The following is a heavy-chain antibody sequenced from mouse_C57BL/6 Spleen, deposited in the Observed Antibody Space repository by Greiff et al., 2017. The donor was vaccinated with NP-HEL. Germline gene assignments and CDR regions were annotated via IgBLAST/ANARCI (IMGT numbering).Heavy chain of an antibody. D-gene: IGHD1-1*01. Sequence: EVKLMESGGGLVKPGGSLKLSCAASGFTFSDYGMHWVRQAPEKGLEWVAYISSGSSTIYYADTVKGRFTISRDNAKNTLFLQMTSLRSEDTAMYYCARSFMTGDAMDYWGQGTSVTVSS. J-gene: IGHJ4*01. V-gene: IGHV5-17*01. CDR1: GFTFSDYG. CDR3: ARSFMTGDAMDY. CDR2: ISSGSSTI.